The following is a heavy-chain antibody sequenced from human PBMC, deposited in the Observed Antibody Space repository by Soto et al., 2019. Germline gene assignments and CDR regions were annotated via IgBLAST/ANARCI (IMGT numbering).Heavy chain of an antibody. D-gene: IGHD3-22*01. CDR1: GFTFSSYS. V-gene: IGHV3-21*01. Sequence: SLRLSCAASGFTFSSYSLNWVRQAPGKGLEWVSCISNSGSYIYYADSVKGRFTISRDNAKNSLYLQMNSVRAEDTAVYYCASSSPSGYNIDYWGQGTLVTVSS. J-gene: IGHJ4*02. CDR2: ISNSGSYI. CDR3: ASSSPSGYNIDY.